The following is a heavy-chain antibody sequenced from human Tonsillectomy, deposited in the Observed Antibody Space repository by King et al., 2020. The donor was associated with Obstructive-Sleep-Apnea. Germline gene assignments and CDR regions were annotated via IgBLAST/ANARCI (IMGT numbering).Heavy chain of an antibody. Sequence: VQLVESGGGVVQPGRSLRLSCAASGFTFSSYAMHWVRQAPGKGLEWVAVISYDGSNKYYADSVKGRFTISRDNSKNTLYLQMNSLRAEDTAVYYCARDVNDYSNYGVSYYYYGMDVWGQGTTVTVSS. J-gene: IGHJ6*02. CDR1: GFTFSSYA. CDR3: ARDVNDYSNYGVSYYYYGMDV. V-gene: IGHV3-30*04. CDR2: ISYDGSNK. D-gene: IGHD4-11*01.